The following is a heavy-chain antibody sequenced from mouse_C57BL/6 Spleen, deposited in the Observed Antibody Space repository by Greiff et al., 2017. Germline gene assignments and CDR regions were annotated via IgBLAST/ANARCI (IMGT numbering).Heavy chain of an antibody. V-gene: IGHV1-64*01. D-gene: IGHD1-1*01. CDR3: ASIITTVVARRDYFDY. Sequence: QVQLQQPGAELVKPGASVKLSCKASGYTFTSYWMHWVKQRPGQGLEWIGMIHPNSGSTNYNEKFKSKATLTVDKSSSTAYMQLSSLTSEDSAVYYCASIITTVVARRDYFDYWGQGTTRTVSS. CDR1: GYTFTSYW. CDR2: IHPNSGST. J-gene: IGHJ2*01.